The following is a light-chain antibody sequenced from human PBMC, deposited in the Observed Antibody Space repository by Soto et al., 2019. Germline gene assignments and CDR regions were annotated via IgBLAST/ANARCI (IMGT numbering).Light chain of an antibody. V-gene: IGLV1-40*01. CDR3: QSYDSSLSGSRV. Sequence: QAVVTQPPSVSGAPGQRVTLSCTGRSSNIGAGYDGHWYQQLPGTAPKLLIYGNSNRPSGVPDRFSGSKSGTSASLAITGLQAEDEADYYCQSYDSSLSGSRVFGPGTKLTVL. CDR1: SSNIGAGYD. J-gene: IGLJ1*01. CDR2: GNS.